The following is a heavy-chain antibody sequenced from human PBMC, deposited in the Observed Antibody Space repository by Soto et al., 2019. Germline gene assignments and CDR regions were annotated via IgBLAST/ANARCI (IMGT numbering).Heavy chain of an antibody. CDR2: IYYSGST. Sequence: QVQLQESGPGLVKPSETLSLTCTVSGGSVSSGSYYWSWIRQPPGKGLEWIGYIYYSGSTNYTPPLKSRVTISVDTSKNQFSLKLSSVTAADTAVYYCARVPAAYLIAAAGHWFDPWGQGTLVTVSS. CDR3: ARVPAAYLIAAAGHWFDP. D-gene: IGHD6-13*01. J-gene: IGHJ5*02. CDR1: GGSVSSGSYY. V-gene: IGHV4-61*01.